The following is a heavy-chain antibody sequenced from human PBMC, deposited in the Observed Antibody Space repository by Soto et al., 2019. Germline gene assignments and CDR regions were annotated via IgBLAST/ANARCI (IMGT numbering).Heavy chain of an antibody. CDR3: ARPLYGGNSYWYFDL. J-gene: IGHJ2*01. CDR2: INHSGST. V-gene: IGHV4-34*01. CDR1: GGSFSGYY. D-gene: IGHD4-17*01. Sequence: SETLSLTCAVYGGSFSGYYWSWIRQPPGKGLEWIGKINHSGSTNYNPSLKSRVTISVDTSKNQFSLKLSSVTAADTAVYYCARPLYGGNSYWYFDLWGRGTLVTVSS.